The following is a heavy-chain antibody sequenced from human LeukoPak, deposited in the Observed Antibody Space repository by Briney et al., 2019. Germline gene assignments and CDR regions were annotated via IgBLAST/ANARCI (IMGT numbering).Heavy chain of an antibody. D-gene: IGHD2-2*01. J-gene: IGHJ4*02. CDR1: GFTFSSYS. CDR3: ASLSCGSTSCGIDY. CDR2: ISSSSSYI. Sequence: GSLRLSCAASGFTFSSYSMNWVRQAPGKGLEWVSSISSSSSYIYYADSVKGRFTISRDNAKNSLYLQMNSLRAEDTAVYYCASLSCGSTSCGIDYWGQGTLVTVSS. V-gene: IGHV3-21*01.